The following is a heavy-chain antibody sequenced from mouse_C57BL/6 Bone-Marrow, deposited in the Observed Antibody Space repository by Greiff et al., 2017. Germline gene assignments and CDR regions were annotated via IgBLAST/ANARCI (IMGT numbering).Heavy chain of an antibody. D-gene: IGHD2-3*01. J-gene: IGHJ2*01. CDR1: GFTFSSYG. V-gene: IGHV5-6*02. CDR3: ARRYDGYRYYFDY. Sequence: EVKLMESGGDLVKPGGSLKLSCAASGFTFSSYGMSWVRQTPDQRLEWVATISSGGSYTYYPDRVKGRFTISRDNAKNTLYLQMSSLKSEDTAMXYCARRYDGYRYYFDYWGQGTTLTVSS. CDR2: ISSGGSYT.